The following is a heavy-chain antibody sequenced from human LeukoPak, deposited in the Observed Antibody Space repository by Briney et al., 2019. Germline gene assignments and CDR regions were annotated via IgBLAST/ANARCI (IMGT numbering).Heavy chain of an antibody. Sequence: ASVKVSCEASGYTFTGYYMHWVRQAPGQGLEWMGWINPNSGGTNYAQKFQGRVTMTRDTSISTAYMELSRLRSDDTAVYYCARAKKITGTTSVLFDYWGQGTLVTVSS. CDR1: GYTFTGYY. CDR2: INPNSGGT. CDR3: ARAKKITGTTSVLFDY. D-gene: IGHD1-7*01. V-gene: IGHV1-2*02. J-gene: IGHJ4*02.